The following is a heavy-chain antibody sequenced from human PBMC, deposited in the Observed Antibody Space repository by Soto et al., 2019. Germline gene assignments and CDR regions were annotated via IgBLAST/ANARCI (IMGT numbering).Heavy chain of an antibody. V-gene: IGHV3-23*01. CDR2: ISGSGGST. J-gene: IGHJ4*02. Sequence: GGSLILSCAASGFTFSSYAMSWVRQAPGKGLEWVSAISGSGGSTYYADSVKGRFTISRDNSKNTLYLQMNSLRAEDTAVYYCAKGGYDLVSPQGLNYWGQGTLVTVSS. CDR1: GFTFSSYA. CDR3: AKGGYDLVSPQGLNY. D-gene: IGHD5-12*01.